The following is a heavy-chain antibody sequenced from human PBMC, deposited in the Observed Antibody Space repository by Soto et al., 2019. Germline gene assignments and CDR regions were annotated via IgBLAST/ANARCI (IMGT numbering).Heavy chain of an antibody. CDR1: GGSISSYY. J-gene: IGHJ4*02. CDR2: MYNTGST. CDR3: ARVVDIVASPTPYYFDY. Sequence: PSETLSLTCTVSGGSISSYYWSWIRQPPGKGLEWIGYMYNTGSTIYNPSLKSRVTISVDTSKNQFSLKLSSVTAADTAVYYCARVVDIVASPTPYYFDYWGQGTLVTVSS. V-gene: IGHV4-59*01. D-gene: IGHD5-12*01.